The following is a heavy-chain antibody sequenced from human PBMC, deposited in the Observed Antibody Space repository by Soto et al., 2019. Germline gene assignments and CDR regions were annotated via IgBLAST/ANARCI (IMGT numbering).Heavy chain of an antibody. CDR3: ARVRVIRGVIPSHFGL. CDR2: IIPLYGTV. CDR1: GVTFTSYG. D-gene: IGHD3-10*01. J-gene: IGHJ4*02. V-gene: IGHV1-69*06. Sequence: SMKVSCKASGVTFTSYGLSCVRQSPLQWLDWMGVIIPLYGTVNYAQKFQGRVSITADKSTSTAYMDLNSLRSDDTAVYYCARVRVIRGVIPSHFGLWGQGTLVTVSS.